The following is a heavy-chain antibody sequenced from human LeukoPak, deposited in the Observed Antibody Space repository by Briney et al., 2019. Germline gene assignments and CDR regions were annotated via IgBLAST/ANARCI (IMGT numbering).Heavy chain of an antibody. V-gene: IGHV3-21*01. J-gene: IGHJ6*02. D-gene: IGHD3-22*01. CDR1: GFTFSSYS. Sequence: GGSLRLSCAASGFTFSSYSMNWVRQAPGKGVEWVSSISSSSSYIYYADSVKGRFTISRDNAKNSLYLQMNSLRAEDTAVYYCARDPTTIYYYDTTVYYGMDVWGQGTTVTVSS. CDR2: ISSSSSYI. CDR3: ARDPTTIYYYDTTVYYGMDV.